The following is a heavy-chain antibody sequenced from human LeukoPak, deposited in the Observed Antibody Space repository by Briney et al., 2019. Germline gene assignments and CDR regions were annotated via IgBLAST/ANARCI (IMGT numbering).Heavy chain of an antibody. CDR3: ARGSYDILTGYYQYYFDY. Sequence: PGGSLRLSCVASGFTFSSYSMNWVRQAPGKGLEWVSSISSSSSYIYYADSVKGRFTISRDNAKNSLYLQMNSLRAEDTAVYYCARGSYDILTGYYQYYFDYWGQGTLVTVSS. D-gene: IGHD3-9*01. CDR2: ISSSSSYI. CDR1: GFTFSSYS. V-gene: IGHV3-21*01. J-gene: IGHJ4*02.